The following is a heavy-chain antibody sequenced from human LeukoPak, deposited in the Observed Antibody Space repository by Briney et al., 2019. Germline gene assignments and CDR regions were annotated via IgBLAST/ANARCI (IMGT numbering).Heavy chain of an antibody. J-gene: IGHJ4*02. Sequence: GGSLRLPCAASGFTFSSYWMHWVRQAPGKGLVWVSRINSDGSTTSYADSVKGRFTISRDNAKHTLYLQMNSLRAEDTAVYYCAKVAQLAASGYYPTFDYWGQGTLVTVSS. CDR2: INSDGSTT. CDR3: AKVAQLAASGYYPTFDY. CDR1: GFTFSSYW. D-gene: IGHD3-22*01. V-gene: IGHV3-74*01.